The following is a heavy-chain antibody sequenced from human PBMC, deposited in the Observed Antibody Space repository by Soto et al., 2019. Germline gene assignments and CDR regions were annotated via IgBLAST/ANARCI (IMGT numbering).Heavy chain of an antibody. D-gene: IGHD1-1*01. V-gene: IGHV4-59*01. CDR1: GGSISSYY. J-gene: IGHJ6*03. CDR2: IYYSGST. Sequence: SETLSLTCTVSGGSISSYYWSWIRQPPGKGLEWIGYIYYSGSTNYNPSLKSRVTISVDTSKNQFSLKLSSVTAADTAVYYCASGEGDWNDGVYYYYMDVRGKGTTVTVPS. CDR3: ASGEGDWNDGVYYYYMDV.